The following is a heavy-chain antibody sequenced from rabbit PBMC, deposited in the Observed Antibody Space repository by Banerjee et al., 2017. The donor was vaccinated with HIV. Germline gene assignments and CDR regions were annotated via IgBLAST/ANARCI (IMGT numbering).Heavy chain of an antibody. CDR1: GFDVSSYY. J-gene: IGHJ4*01. Sequence: QQQLEESGGGLVKPGGTLTLTCKASGFDVSSYYMSWVRQAPGKGPEWIACICNSDAKSYYASWAKGRFTISKTSSTTVTLQMTSLTAADTATYFCARGTGGSPGFNLWGPGTLVTVS. CDR2: ICNSDAKS. CDR3: ARGTGGSPGFNL. V-gene: IGHV1S45*01. D-gene: IGHD8-1*01.